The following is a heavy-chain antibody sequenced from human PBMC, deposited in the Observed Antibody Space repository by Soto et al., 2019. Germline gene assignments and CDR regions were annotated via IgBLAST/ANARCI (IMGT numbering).Heavy chain of an antibody. CDR3: TRKTPPTGMEV. Sequence: EVQLVESGGGLVQPGGSLRLSCAASGFTLSSYDIHWVRQATGEGRAWVSGIGSGGDTHYADSVKGRFIISREDGKNSLYLQMNNLRVGDMAVYYCTRKTPPTGMEVWGQGATVSVSS. D-gene: IGHD3-9*01. V-gene: IGHV3-13*01. CDR1: GFTLSSYD. J-gene: IGHJ6*02. CDR2: IGSGGDT.